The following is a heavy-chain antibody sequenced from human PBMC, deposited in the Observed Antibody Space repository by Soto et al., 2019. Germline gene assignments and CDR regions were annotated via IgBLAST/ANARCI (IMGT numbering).Heavy chain of an antibody. V-gene: IGHV2-5*02. Sequence: QITLNESGPTLVKPTQTLTLTCTFSGFSLGTYGVGVGWIRQPPGKALEWLALIYWDDDKRYSPSLKSRLTITKDTSKRQVFVTLTNMDPVDTATYYCAHRGGGIVDWYFDLWGRGAPVIVSS. CDR1: GFSLGTYGVG. CDR2: IYWDDDK. CDR3: AHRGGGIVDWYFDL. J-gene: IGHJ2*01. D-gene: IGHD1-26*01.